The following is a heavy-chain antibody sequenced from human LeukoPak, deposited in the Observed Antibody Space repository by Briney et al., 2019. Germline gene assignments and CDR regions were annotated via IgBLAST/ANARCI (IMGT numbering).Heavy chain of an antibody. CDR1: GFTFSSHA. D-gene: IGHD3-22*01. J-gene: IGHJ6*03. CDR2: ISGRGTNT. Sequence: GGSLRLSCAASGFTFSSHAMSWVRQAPGKGLAWVSAISGRGTNTYYADSVKGRFTISRDNSKNTLYLQMNSLRAEDTAIYYCVKDMEYYYDSSDYSPYYSYYMDVWGKGTTVTVSS. CDR3: VKDMEYYYDSSDYSPYYSYYMDV. V-gene: IGHV3-23*01.